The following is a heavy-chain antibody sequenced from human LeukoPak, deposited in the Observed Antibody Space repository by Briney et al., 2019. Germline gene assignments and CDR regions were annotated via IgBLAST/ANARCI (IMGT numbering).Heavy chain of an antibody. D-gene: IGHD4-23*01. CDR2: ISYDGSNK. Sequence: GGSLRHSCAASGFTFSSYAMHWVRQAPGKGLEWVAVISYDGSNKYYADSVKGRFTISRDNSKNTLYLQMNSLRAEDTAVYYCARDGYGGNFDAFDIWGQGTMVTVSS. CDR1: GFTFSSYA. CDR3: ARDGYGGNFDAFDI. J-gene: IGHJ3*02. V-gene: IGHV3-30-3*01.